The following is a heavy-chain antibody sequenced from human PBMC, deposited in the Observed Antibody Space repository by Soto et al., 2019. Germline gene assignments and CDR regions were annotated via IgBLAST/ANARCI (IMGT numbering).Heavy chain of an antibody. CDR1: GFTFSSYS. Sequence: WGSLRLSCAASGFTFSSYSIHFFRHAPFKGLEWVSSISSGSSYIYFADSVKGRFTISRDNAKNSLYLQMNSLRAEDTAVYYCARDSDSSGYYRHFDHWGQGTLVTVSS. V-gene: IGHV3-21*01. CDR2: ISSGSSYI. J-gene: IGHJ4*02. D-gene: IGHD3-22*01. CDR3: ARDSDSSGYYRHFDH.